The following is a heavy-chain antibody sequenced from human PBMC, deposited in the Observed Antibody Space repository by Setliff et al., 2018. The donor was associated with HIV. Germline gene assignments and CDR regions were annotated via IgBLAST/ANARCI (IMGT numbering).Heavy chain of an antibody. J-gene: IGHJ1*01. CDR1: GYNFISYH. V-gene: IGHV1-46*01. CDR2: INANGGGT. D-gene: IGHD6-19*01. CDR3: ARVAVPGLAYFPH. Sequence: ASVKVSCKASGYNFISYHLHWLRQAPGQGLEWMGIINANGGGTSYAQKFQGRVTITRDTSTNTVYMEMSGLRSEDTAVFYCARVAVPGLAYFPHWGQGTLVTVSS.